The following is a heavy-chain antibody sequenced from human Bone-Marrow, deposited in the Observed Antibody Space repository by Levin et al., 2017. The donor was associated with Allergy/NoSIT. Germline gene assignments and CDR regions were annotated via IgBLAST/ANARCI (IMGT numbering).Heavy chain of an antibody. Sequence: GESLKISCAASGFAFRNYVMAWVRQAPGKGLEWVSAIRGSGTDAYYADSVQGRFTMSRDNSRNTVYLQMNSLKVDDTAVYYCAKDPTNYGYYFDCWGQGTLVTVSS. D-gene: IGHD4/OR15-4a*01. CDR2: IRGSGTDA. J-gene: IGHJ4*02. CDR1: GFAFRNYV. V-gene: IGHV3-23*01. CDR3: AKDPTNYGYYFDC.